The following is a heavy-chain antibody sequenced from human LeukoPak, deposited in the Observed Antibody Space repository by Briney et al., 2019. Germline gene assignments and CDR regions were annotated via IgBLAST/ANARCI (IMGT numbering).Heavy chain of an antibody. J-gene: IGHJ4*02. CDR3: ARGSYSGYDTFDY. Sequence: SETLSLTCAVSGGSISSGGYSWSWIRRPPGKGLEWIGYIYHSGSTYYNPSLKSRVTISVDRSKNQFSLKLSSVTAADTAVYYCARGSYSGYDTFDYWGQGTLVTVSS. D-gene: IGHD5-12*01. CDR2: IYHSGST. V-gene: IGHV4-30-2*01. CDR1: GGSISSGGYS.